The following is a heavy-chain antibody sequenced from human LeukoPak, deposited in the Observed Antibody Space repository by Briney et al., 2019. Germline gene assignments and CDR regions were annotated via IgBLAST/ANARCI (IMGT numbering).Heavy chain of an antibody. V-gene: IGHV4-59*01. D-gene: IGHD1-26*01. CDR2: IYYSGST. CDR3: AGGLWGAGFSWFDP. CDR1: GGSISSYY. Sequence: SETLSLTCTVSGGSISSYYWSWIRQPPGKGLEWIGYIYYSGSTNYNPSLKSRVTISVDTSKNQFSLKLSSVTAADTAVYYCAGGLWGAGFSWFDPWGQGTLVTVSS. J-gene: IGHJ5*02.